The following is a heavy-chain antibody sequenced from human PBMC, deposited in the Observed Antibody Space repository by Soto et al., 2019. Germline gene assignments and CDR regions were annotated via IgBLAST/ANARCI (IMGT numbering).Heavy chain of an antibody. Sequence: EVQLVESGGGLVQPGGSLRLSCAASGFTFSSYSMNWVRQAPGKGLEWVSYISSSSSTKYYADSVKGRFSICRDNAKNSLYLQMNSLRDEDTAVYYCARWDCGGDCYPDWYFDLWGRGTLVTVSS. CDR3: ARWDCGGDCYPDWYFDL. V-gene: IGHV3-48*02. D-gene: IGHD2-21*02. CDR1: GFTFSSYS. J-gene: IGHJ2*01. CDR2: ISSSSSTK.